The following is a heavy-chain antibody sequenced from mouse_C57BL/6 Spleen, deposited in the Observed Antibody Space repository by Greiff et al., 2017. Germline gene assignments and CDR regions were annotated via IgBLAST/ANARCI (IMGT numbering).Heavy chain of an antibody. D-gene: IGHD3-2*02. CDR2: IDPSDSYA. CDR3: ARVAQSYYFDY. J-gene: IGHJ2*01. Sequence: QVQLQQPGAELVKPGASVKLSCKASGYTFTSYWMQWVKQRPGQGLEWIGEIDPSDSYANYNQKFKGKATLTVDTSSSTAYMQLSSLTSEDSAVYYCARVAQSYYFDYWGQGTTLTVSS. V-gene: IGHV1-50*01. CDR1: GYTFTSYW.